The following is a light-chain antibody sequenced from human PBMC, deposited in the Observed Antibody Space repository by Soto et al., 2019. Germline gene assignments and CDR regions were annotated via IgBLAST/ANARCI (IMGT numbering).Light chain of an antibody. CDR2: EVS. J-gene: IGLJ2*01. CDR3: SSYTSSSTPVV. Sequence: QSALTQPASVSGSPGQSITISCTGTSSDVGGYNYVSWYQHHPGKAPKLMIYEVSNRPSGVSNRFSGSKSGNTASLTISGLQAEDEADCYCSSYTSSSTPVVFGGGTKVTVL. V-gene: IGLV2-14*01. CDR1: SSDVGGYNY.